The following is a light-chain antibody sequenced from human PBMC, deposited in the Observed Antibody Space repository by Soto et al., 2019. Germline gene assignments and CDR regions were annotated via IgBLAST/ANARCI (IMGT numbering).Light chain of an antibody. Sequence: QSALTQPRSVSGSPGQSVTISCTGTSSDVGGYNYVSWYQQYPGKAPKLMIYDVSKRPSGVPDRFSGSKSGNTASLTISGLQAEDEADYYCYSYAGSYTFYVFVTGTKVTVL. CDR3: YSYAGSYTFYV. V-gene: IGLV2-11*01. CDR1: SSDVGGYNY. J-gene: IGLJ1*01. CDR2: DVS.